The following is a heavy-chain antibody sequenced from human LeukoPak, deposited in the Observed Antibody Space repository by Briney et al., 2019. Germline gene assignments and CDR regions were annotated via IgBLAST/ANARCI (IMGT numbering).Heavy chain of an antibody. V-gene: IGHV4-34*01. CDR3: ARGRRYYYDSSGFDD. D-gene: IGHD3-22*01. Sequence: SETLSLTCAVYGGSFSGYYWSWIRQPPGKGLEWIGEINHSGSTNYNPSLKSRVTISVDTSKNQFSLKLSSVTAADTAVYYCARGRRYYYDSSGFDDWGQGTLVTVSS. J-gene: IGHJ5*02. CDR1: GGSFSGYY. CDR2: INHSGST.